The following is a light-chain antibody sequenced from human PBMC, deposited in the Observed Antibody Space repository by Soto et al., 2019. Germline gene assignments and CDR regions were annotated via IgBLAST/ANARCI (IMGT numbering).Light chain of an antibody. CDR2: SNN. Sequence: QSVLTQPPSASGTPGQKVTMSCSGSSSNIGSNTVNWYQQLPGTAPKLLIYSNNQRPSGVPDRFSGSKSGTSASLAISGLQSEDEADYYRAAWDDSLNGVVFGGGTQLTVL. CDR3: AAWDDSLNGVV. CDR1: SSNIGSNT. V-gene: IGLV1-44*01. J-gene: IGLJ7*01.